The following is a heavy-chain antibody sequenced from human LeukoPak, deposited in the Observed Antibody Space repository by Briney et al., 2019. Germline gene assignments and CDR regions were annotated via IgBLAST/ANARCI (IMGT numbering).Heavy chain of an antibody. CDR2: ISYNGVNK. CDR3: ARAKDGTNILDY. V-gene: IGHV3-30*03. J-gene: IGHJ4*02. CDR1: EFTFSSYS. Sequence: PGGSLRLSCAASEFTFSSYSMNWVRRAPGKGLEWVTLISYNGVNKYYADSVKGRFTISRDNSKNTLHLQMDSLRAEDTAVYYCARAKDGTNILDYWGQGTLVTVSS. D-gene: IGHD5-24*01.